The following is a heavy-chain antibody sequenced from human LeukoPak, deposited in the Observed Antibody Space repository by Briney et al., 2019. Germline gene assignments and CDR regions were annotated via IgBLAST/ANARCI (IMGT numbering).Heavy chain of an antibody. CDR2: ISAYNGNT. D-gene: IGHD7-27*01. CDR3: ARGPREVWGYYYYYMDV. V-gene: IGHV1-18*04. CDR1: GYTFTGYY. Sequence: ASVKVSCKASGYTFTGYYMHWVRQAPGQGLEWMGWISAYNGNTNYAQKLQGRVTMTTDTSTSTAYMELRSLRSDDTAVYYCARGPREVWGYYYYYMDVWGKGTTVTVSS. J-gene: IGHJ6*03.